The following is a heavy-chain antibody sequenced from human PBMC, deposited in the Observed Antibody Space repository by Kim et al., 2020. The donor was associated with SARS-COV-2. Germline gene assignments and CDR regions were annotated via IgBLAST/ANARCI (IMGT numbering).Heavy chain of an antibody. V-gene: IGHV1-8*01. Sequence: ASVKVSCKASGYTFTSYDINWVRQATGQGLEWMGWMNPNSGNTGYAQKFQGRVTMTRNTSISTAYMELSSLRSEDTAVYYCARVTLPRAYYYYGMDVWGQGTPVTVS. CDR2: MNPNSGNT. J-gene: IGHJ6*02. CDR3: ARVTLPRAYYYYGMDV. CDR1: GYTFTSYD.